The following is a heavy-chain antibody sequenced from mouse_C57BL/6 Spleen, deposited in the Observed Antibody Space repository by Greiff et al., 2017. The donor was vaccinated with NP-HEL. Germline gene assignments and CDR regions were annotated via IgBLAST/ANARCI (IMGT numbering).Heavy chain of an antibody. Sequence: QVQLKESGPGLVAPSPCLSLSCTASGFSLTSYAISWVRQPPGKGLEWLGEICPGGGTNYYSALKSRLIIITDDSNSKAFLKMNSLQTDDTARDYCARNAYGPWYFDVWGTGTTVTVSS. V-gene: IGHV2-9-1*01. CDR1: GFSLTSYA. D-gene: IGHD1-1*01. J-gene: IGHJ1*03. CDR2: ICPGGGT. CDR3: ARNAYGPWYFDV.